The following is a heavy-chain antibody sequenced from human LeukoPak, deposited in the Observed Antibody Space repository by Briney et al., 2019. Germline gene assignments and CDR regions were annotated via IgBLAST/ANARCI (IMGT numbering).Heavy chain of an antibody. CDR1: GFTLSSYS. CDR2: ISGSGGST. J-gene: IGHJ4*02. CDR3: AKADTVTTYDY. Sequence: GGSLRLSCAASGFTLSSYSMNWVRQAPGKGLEWVSAISGSGGSTYYADSVKGRFTISRDNSKNTLYLQMNSLRAEDTAVYYCAKADTVTTYDYWGQGTLVTVSS. V-gene: IGHV3-23*01. D-gene: IGHD4-4*01.